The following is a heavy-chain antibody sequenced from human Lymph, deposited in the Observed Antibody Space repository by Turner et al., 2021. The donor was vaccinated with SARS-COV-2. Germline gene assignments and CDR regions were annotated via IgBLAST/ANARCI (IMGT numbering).Heavy chain of an antibody. D-gene: IGHD2-15*01. V-gene: IGHV1-46*01. CDR2: INPSGDST. J-gene: IGHJ4*02. CDR3: ARVVPGGFDY. CDR1: GYTFTSYY. Sequence: QVQLVQSGAEVKKPGASVKVSCKASGYTFTSYYMHWVRPAPGQGLEWMGIINPSGDSTSYAQKFQGRVTMTRDTSTGTVYMVLSSLRSEETAVYYGARVVPGGFDYWGQGTPVTVSS.